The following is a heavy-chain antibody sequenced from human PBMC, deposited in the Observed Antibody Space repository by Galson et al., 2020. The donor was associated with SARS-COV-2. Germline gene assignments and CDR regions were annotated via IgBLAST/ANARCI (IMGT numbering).Heavy chain of an antibody. J-gene: IGHJ2*01. CDR1: GGTFSTYA. V-gene: IGHV1-69*13. D-gene: IGHD3-9*01. CDR2: IIPIFGTA. Sequence: SVKVSCKASGGTFSTYAISWVRQAPGQGLEWMGGIIPIFGTANYAQKFQGRVTITADESTNTAYMELSSLRSEDTAVYYCARADRRYWYFDLWGRGTLVTVSS. CDR3: ARADRRYWYFDL.